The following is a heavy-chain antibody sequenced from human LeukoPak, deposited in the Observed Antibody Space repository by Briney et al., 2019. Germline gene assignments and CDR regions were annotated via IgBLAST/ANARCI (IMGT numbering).Heavy chain of an antibody. CDR2: INPNSGGA. V-gene: IGHV1-2*02. Sequence: ASVKVSCKASGYTFTGYYMHWVRQAPGQGLEWMGWINPNSGGADYAQKFQGRVTMTRDTSISTAYMALSRLRSDDTAVYYCAKGPPEYCSGGSCLSGRNWIGPWGQGTLVTVSS. D-gene: IGHD2-15*01. J-gene: IGHJ5*02. CDR1: GYTFTGYY. CDR3: AKGPPEYCSGGSCLSGRNWIGP.